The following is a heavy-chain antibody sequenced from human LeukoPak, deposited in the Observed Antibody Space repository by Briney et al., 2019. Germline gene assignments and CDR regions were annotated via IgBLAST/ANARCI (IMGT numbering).Heavy chain of an antibody. CDR1: GGSFSGYY. D-gene: IGHD3-16*02. CDR2: INHSGST. CDR3: ARGHSYYDYVWGSYRYGYMGDY. Sequence: PSETLSLTCAVYGGSFSGYYWSWIRQPPGKGLEWIGEINHSGSTNYNPSLKSRVTISVDTSKNQFSLKLSSVTAADTAVYHCARGHSYYDYVWGSYRYGYMGDYWGQGTLVTVSS. V-gene: IGHV4-34*01. J-gene: IGHJ4*02.